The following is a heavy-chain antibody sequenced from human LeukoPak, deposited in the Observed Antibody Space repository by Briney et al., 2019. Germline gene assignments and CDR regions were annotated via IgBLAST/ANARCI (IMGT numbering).Heavy chain of an antibody. CDR3: ARYVVSGSGKYYFDY. D-gene: IGHD3-10*01. V-gene: IGHV4-39*01. Sequence: SETLPLTCTVSGGSISSSSYYWSWIRQPPGKGLEWIGSINYSGNTYYNPSLKSRVTTSVDTSKNQFSLKLSSVTAADTAVYNCARYVVSGSGKYYFDYWGQGTLVTVSS. J-gene: IGHJ4*02. CDR1: GGSISSSSYY. CDR2: INYSGNT.